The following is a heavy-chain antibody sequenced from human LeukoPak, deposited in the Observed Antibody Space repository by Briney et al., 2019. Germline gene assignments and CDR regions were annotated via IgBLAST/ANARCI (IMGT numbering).Heavy chain of an antibody. CDR1: GFTFSSYG. D-gene: IGHD3-22*01. CDR2: ISYDGSNK. V-gene: IGHV3-30*18. CDR3: AKTPPNYYDSSGYYGYFDY. J-gene: IGHJ4*02. Sequence: QPGGSLRLSCAASGFTFSSYGMRWVRQAPGKGLEWVAVISYDGSNKYYADSVKGRFTISRDNSKNTLYLQMNSLRAEDTAVYYCAKTPPNYYDSSGYYGYFDYWGQGTLVTVSS.